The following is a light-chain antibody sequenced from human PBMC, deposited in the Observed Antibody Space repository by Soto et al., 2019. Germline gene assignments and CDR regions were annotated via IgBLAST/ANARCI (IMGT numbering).Light chain of an antibody. CDR1: QNIRDY. J-gene: IGKJ4*01. V-gene: IGKV1-39*01. Sequence: DIQMTQSPSSLSASVGDRVTITCRASQNIRDYLNWYQQKPGKPPKLLIYGASTLQSWAPSRFSGGGFGSDFTLIISSLQPEDFASYYCQQTYLSPPTFGGETKVEIK. CDR3: QQTYLSPPT. CDR2: GAS.